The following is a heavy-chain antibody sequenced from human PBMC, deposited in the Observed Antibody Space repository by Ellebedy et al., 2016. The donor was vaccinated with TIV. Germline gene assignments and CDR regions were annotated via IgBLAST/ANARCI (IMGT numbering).Heavy chain of an antibody. CDR3: ARDPRDFRSGYGMDV. J-gene: IGHJ6*02. D-gene: IGHD3-3*01. Sequence: PSETLSLTCAASGFTFSTYTMHWVRQAPGKGLEWVSFISSTSNTIYYADSVKGRFTISRDNAKNSLYLQMNSLRDEDTAVYYCARDPRDFRSGYGMDVWGQGTTVTVSS. V-gene: IGHV3-48*02. CDR2: ISSTSNTI. CDR1: GFTFSTYT.